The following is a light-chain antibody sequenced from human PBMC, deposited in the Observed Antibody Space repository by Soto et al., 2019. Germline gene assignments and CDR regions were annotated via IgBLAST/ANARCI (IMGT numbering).Light chain of an antibody. J-gene: IGLJ1*01. CDR3: SSYTSSSTRV. CDR2: EVS. CDR1: SSDVGGYNY. V-gene: IGLV2-14*01. Sequence: QSALTQPASVSGSPGQSITISCTGTSSDVGGYNYVSWYQHHPGKAPKLMIYEVSNRPSGVSYRFSGSKSGNTASLTISGLQAEDEADYYCSSYTSSSTRVFGTGTKVTVL.